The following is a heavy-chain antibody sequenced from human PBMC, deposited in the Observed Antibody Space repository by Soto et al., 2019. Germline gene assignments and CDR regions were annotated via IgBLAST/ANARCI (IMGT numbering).Heavy chain of an antibody. CDR1: GFTFSSYG. CDR2: ISYDGSNK. D-gene: IGHD2-2*01. V-gene: IGHV3-30*18. J-gene: IGHJ6*03. Sequence: GGSLRLSCAASGFTFSSYGMRWVRQAPGKGLEWVAVISYDGSNKYYADSVKGRFTISRDNSKNTLYLQMNSLRAEDTAVYYCAKSEDIVVVPAAMLPYYYYMDVWGKGTTVTVSS. CDR3: AKSEDIVVVPAAMLPYYYYMDV.